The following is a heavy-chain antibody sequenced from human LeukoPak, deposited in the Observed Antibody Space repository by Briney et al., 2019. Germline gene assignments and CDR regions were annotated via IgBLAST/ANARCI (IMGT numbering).Heavy chain of an antibody. CDR2: IWYDGSNK. CDR1: GFTFSSYG. D-gene: IGHD1/OR15-1a*01. V-gene: IGHV3-33*01. CDR3: ASMTGTTKNWYFDL. J-gene: IGHJ2*01. Sequence: GGSLRLSCAASGFTFSSYGIHWVRQAPDKGLEWVAVIWYDGSNKYYADSVKGRFTISRDNSKNTVYLQMNSLRAEDTAVYYCASMTGTTKNWYFDLWGRGTLVTVSS.